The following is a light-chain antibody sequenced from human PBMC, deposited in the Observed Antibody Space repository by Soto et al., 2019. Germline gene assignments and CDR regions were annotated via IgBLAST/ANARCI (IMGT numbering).Light chain of an antibody. J-gene: IGKJ2*01. CDR3: QQYNNGPLYT. CDR2: GAS. Sequence: EIVMTQSPATLSVSPGERATLSCRASQSVRTTLAWYQQIPGQAPRLLIYGASTSATGIPARFSGSGYGTEFTLTISTLQSEDFSVYYCQQYNNGPLYTFGQGTKLEIK. CDR1: QSVRTT. V-gene: IGKV3-15*01.